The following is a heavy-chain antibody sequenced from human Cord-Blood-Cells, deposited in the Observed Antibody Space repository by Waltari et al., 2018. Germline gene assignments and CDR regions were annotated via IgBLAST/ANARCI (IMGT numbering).Heavy chain of an antibody. CDR3: ARIFLDIVVVPAAGVDTAMVDAFDI. D-gene: IGHD2-2*03. V-gene: IGHV2-26*01. J-gene: IGHJ3*02. CDR1: VLSLSNARMG. CDR2: IFSNDEK. Sequence: QVTLKESGPVLVQPTETLTLTCTVSVLSLSNARMGVSWIRQPPGKFLDGLSHIFSNDEKSYITALKSRLTISKDASKSQVVLTMTNVDPVDTATYYCARIFLDIVVVPAAGVDTAMVDAFDIWGQGTMVTVSS.